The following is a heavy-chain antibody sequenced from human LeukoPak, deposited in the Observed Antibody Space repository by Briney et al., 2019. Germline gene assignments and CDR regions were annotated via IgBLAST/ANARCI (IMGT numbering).Heavy chain of an antibody. J-gene: IGHJ5*01. CDR1: DYSITSGDY. CDR2: LYNSVST. CDR3: ARNMSTEGWFDS. Sequence: SETLSLTCVVSDYSITSGDYWAWIRPPPGKGLEWIGSLYNSVSTSYNPSLKSRVTMSVDPSKNQFSLNLRSVTAADTAVYFCARNMSTEGWFDSWGRGTLVTVSS. V-gene: IGHV4-38-2*01. D-gene: IGHD5/OR15-5a*01.